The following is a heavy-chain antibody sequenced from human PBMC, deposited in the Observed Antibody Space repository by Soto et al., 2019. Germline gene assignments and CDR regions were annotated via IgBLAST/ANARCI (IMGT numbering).Heavy chain of an antibody. V-gene: IGHV1-69*06. CDR3: ARDRQERGKDV. CDR2: VIPVFGTA. CDR1: GDTFSSSA. Sequence: QVQLVQSGAEVKKPGSSVKVSCKASGDTFSSSAISWVRQAPGQGVEWMGGVIPVFGTAQYAQKFQGRVTITTDKPTSTAYTELNKRTSEHTAVNDSARDRQERGKDVWGQGTTVTVSS. J-gene: IGHJ6*02. D-gene: IGHD6-13*01.